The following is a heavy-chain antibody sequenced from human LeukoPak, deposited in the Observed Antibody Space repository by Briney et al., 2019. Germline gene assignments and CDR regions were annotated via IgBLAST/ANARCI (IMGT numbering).Heavy chain of an antibody. CDR1: GGSISSYY. V-gene: IGHV4-59*01. CDR3: AKNSPRYYFDY. Sequence: SETLSLTCTVSGGSISSYYWSWIRQPPGKGLEWIGYIYYSGSTNYNPSLKSRVTISVDTSKNQFSLKLSSVTAADTAVYYCAKNSPRYYFDYWGQGTLVTVPS. J-gene: IGHJ4*02. CDR2: IYYSGST. D-gene: IGHD4-23*01.